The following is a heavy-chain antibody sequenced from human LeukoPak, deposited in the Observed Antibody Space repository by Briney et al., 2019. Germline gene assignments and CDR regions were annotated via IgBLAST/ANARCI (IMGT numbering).Heavy chain of an antibody. CDR3: ARLTEMAASTRKYYFDY. CDR1: GGSFSSSSYY. Sequence: PSGTLSLTCTVSGGSFSSSSYYWSWIRQPPGKGLEWIAYIFYSGTTNYNPSLKSRVTISVDTSKNQLSLKLTSVTAADTAIYYCARLTEMAASTRKYYFDYWGQGTLVTVSS. J-gene: IGHJ4*02. CDR2: IFYSGTT. V-gene: IGHV4-61*01. D-gene: IGHD5-24*01.